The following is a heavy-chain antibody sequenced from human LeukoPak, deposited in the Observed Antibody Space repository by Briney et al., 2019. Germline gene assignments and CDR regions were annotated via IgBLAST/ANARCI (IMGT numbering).Heavy chain of an antibody. D-gene: IGHD4-17*01. CDR3: AREEDYGHFDY. J-gene: IGHJ4*02. Sequence: SETLSLTCTVSGGSISSYYWTWIRQPAGKGLEWIGYIYYSGSTNYNPSLKSRVTISVDTSKNQFSLKLSSVTAADTAVYYCAREEDYGHFDYWGQGTLVTVSS. V-gene: IGHV4-59*01. CDR2: IYYSGST. CDR1: GGSISSYY.